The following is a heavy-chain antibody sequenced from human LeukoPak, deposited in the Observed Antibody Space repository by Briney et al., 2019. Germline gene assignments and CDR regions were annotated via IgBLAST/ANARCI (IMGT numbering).Heavy chain of an antibody. CDR3: AATIILPAAMRFDY. Sequence: SETLSLTCTVSGGSIISSSFYWGWIRQPPGKGLEWIGSIYYNGRTYYNPSLKGRVTISADTSKNQFSLNLSSVTAADTAVYYCAATIILPAAMRFDYWGQGNLATVSS. J-gene: IGHJ4*02. CDR1: GGSIISSSFY. CDR2: IYYNGRT. V-gene: IGHV4-39*01. D-gene: IGHD2-2*01.